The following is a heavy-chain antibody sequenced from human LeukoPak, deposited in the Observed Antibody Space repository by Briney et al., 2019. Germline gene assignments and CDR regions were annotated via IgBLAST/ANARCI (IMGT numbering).Heavy chain of an antibody. J-gene: IGHJ3*02. CDR3: ASYYYDSSGNDAFDI. D-gene: IGHD3-22*01. CDR2: INPNSGGT. Sequence: GASVKVSCKASGYTFTGYYMHWVRQAPGQGLEWMGWINPNSGGTNYAQKFQGRVTMTRDTSISTAYMELSRLRSDDTAVYYCASYYYDSSGNDAFDIWGQGTMVTVSS. CDR1: GYTFTGYY. V-gene: IGHV1-2*02.